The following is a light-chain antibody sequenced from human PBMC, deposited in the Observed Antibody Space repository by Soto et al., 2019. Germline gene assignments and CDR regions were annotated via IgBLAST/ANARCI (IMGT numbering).Light chain of an antibody. Sequence: EIVMTQSPATLSVSPGERATLFCRASQSVSTNLAWYQQKPGQAPRLLIYGASTRATGIPARFSGSGSGTEFTITISSLQSEDFALYYCQQYNKWPQFGQGTKVEIK. CDR1: QSVSTN. CDR3: QQYNKWPQ. V-gene: IGKV3-15*01. CDR2: GAS. J-gene: IGKJ1*01.